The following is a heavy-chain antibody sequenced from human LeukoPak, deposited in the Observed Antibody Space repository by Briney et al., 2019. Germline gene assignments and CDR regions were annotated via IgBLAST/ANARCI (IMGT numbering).Heavy chain of an antibody. CDR1: GFTFSNYW. CDR3: ARDSSSGWCSDY. Sequence: GGSLRLSCAASGFTFSNYWMSWVRQAPGKGLEWVANIKQDGSEKYYVDSLKGRFTISRENAKNSLYLQMNSLRAEDTAVYYCARDSSSGWCSDYWGQGTLVTVSS. CDR2: IKQDGSEK. J-gene: IGHJ4*02. D-gene: IGHD6-19*01. V-gene: IGHV3-7*01.